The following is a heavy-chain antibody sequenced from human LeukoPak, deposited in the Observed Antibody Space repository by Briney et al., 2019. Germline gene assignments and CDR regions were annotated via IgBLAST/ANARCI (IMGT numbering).Heavy chain of an antibody. J-gene: IGHJ4*02. CDR1: GDSISSYY. Sequence: SETLSLTCTVSGDSISSYYWSWIRQPPGKGLEWIGYIFYTGSANYNPSLKSRVTISVATSKKQFSLKLSSVTAADTAVYYCARGKDGYTYLFDYWGQGTLVTVSS. CDR3: ARGKDGYTYLFDY. CDR2: IFYTGSA. D-gene: IGHD5-24*01. V-gene: IGHV4-59*01.